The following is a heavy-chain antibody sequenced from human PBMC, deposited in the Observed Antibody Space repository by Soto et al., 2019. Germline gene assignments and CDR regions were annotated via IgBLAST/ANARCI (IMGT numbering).Heavy chain of an antibody. V-gene: IGHV3-33*01. Sequence: QVQLVESGGGVVQPGRSLRLSCAASGFTFSSYGMHWVRQAPGKGLEWVAVIWYDGSNKYYADSVKGRFTISRDNSKNTLYXQMNSLRAEDTAVYYCAXDXXRWGSSCFDYWGQGTLVTVSS. D-gene: IGHD3-16*01. CDR1: GFTFSSYG. CDR3: AXDXXRWGSSCFDY. J-gene: IGHJ4*02. CDR2: IWYDGSNK.